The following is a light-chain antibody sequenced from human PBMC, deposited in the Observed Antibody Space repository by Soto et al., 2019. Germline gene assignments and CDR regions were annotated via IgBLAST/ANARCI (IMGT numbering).Light chain of an antibody. CDR2: AAS. CDR3: QQSYSTLGIT. Sequence: IQMTQSPSSLSASVGGRVTITCRASQSISSYLNWYQQKPGKAPKLLIYAASSLQSGVPSRFSGSGSGTDFTLTIRSLKPEDFATYYCQQSYSTLGITFRQATR. V-gene: IGKV1-39*01. CDR1: QSISSY. J-gene: IGKJ5*01.